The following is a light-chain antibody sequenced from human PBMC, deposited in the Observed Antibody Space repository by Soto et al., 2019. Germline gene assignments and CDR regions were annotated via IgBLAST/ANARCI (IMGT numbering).Light chain of an antibody. CDR2: GSS. CDR1: QSIEFF. V-gene: IGKV1-39*01. J-gene: IGKJ4*01. CDR3: QQSYNPTLT. Sequence: DIQMTQSPSSLSASVGDTVTITCRASQSIEFFSSWYQQKPGKAPKLLIYGSSTLQSGVPSRFRGSGSGTYFTLTISSLPPEDFATYYCQQSYNPTLTFGGGTKVDIX.